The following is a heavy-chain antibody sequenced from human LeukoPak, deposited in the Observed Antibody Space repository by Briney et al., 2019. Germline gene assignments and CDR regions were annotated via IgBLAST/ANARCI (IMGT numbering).Heavy chain of an antibody. CDR3: AKKGGYSYGDPFDY. CDR2: ISGSGGST. CDR1: GFTVSSNY. V-gene: IGHV3-23*01. J-gene: IGHJ4*02. Sequence: GGSLRLPCAASGFTVSSNYMTWVRQAPGKGLEWVSAISGSGGSTYYADSVKGRFTISRDNSKNTLYLQMNSLRAEDTAVYYCAKKGGYSYGDPFDYWGQGTLVTVSS. D-gene: IGHD5-18*01.